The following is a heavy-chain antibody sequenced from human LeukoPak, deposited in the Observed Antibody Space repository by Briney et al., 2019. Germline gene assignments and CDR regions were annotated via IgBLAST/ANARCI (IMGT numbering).Heavy chain of an antibody. V-gene: IGHV4-34*01. J-gene: IGHJ4*02. CDR3: ARGSMITVPFVY. Sequence: SETLSLTCAVYGGSFSGYYWSWIRQPPGKGLEWIGEINHSGSTNYNPSLKSRVTISVDTSKNQFSLKLSSVTAADTAVYYCARGSMITVPFVYWGQGTLVTVSS. CDR2: INHSGST. CDR1: GGSFSGYY. D-gene: IGHD3-22*01.